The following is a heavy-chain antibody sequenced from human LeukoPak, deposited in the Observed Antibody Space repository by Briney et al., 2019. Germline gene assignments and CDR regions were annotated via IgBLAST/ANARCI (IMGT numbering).Heavy chain of an antibody. J-gene: IGHJ5*02. CDR3: ARDLLRGGDCWFDP. D-gene: IGHD2-21*01. CDR1: GGTFSSYA. CDR2: IIPIFGTA. Sequence: SVKVSCKASGGTFSSYAISWVRQAPGQGLEWMGEIIPIFGTANYAQKFQGRVTITADESTSTAYMELSSLRSEDTAVYYCARDLLRGGDCWFDPWGQGTLVTVSS. V-gene: IGHV1-69*13.